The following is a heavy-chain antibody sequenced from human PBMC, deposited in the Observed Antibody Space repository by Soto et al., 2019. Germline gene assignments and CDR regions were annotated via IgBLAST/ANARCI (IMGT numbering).Heavy chain of an antibody. CDR2: IYWDDDK. V-gene: IGHV2-5*02. D-gene: IGHD2-21*01. Sequence: QITLKESGPPLVKPTQTLTLTCTFSGFSLSTSGVGVGWIRQPPGKALEWLALIYWDDDKRYSPSLKSRLTITKETSKNQVVLTMTNMDPVDTATYYCAHSPAMWPIYYFDYWGQGTLVTVSS. CDR3: AHSPAMWPIYYFDY. J-gene: IGHJ4*02. CDR1: GFSLSTSGVG.